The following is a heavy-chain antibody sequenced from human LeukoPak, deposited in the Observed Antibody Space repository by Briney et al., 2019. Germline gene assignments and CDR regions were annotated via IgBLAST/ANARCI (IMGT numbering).Heavy chain of an antibody. CDR3: ARTRGYSYGYPNYYYGMDV. D-gene: IGHD5-18*01. J-gene: IGHJ6*02. CDR1: GGSFRGYY. Sequence: SETLSLTCAVYGGSFRGYYWSWIRQPPGKGLEWIGEINHSGSTNYNPSLKSRVTISVDTSKNQFSLKLSSVTAADTAVYYCARTRGYSYGYPNYYYGMDVWGQGTTVTVSS. CDR2: INHSGST. V-gene: IGHV4-34*01.